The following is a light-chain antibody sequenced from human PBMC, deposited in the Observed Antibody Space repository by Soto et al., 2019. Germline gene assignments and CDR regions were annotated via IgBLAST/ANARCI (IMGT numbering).Light chain of an antibody. CDR2: GAS. CDR3: QQRTNWSWT. V-gene: IGKV3-15*01. Sequence: EIVMTQSPATLSVSPGEGATLSCRASQGLTTKLAWYQQKPGQAPRLLIYGASTRATGIPARFSGSGSGTEFTLTISSLQSEDFAVYYCQQRTNWSWTFGQGTKVEIK. J-gene: IGKJ1*01. CDR1: QGLTTK.